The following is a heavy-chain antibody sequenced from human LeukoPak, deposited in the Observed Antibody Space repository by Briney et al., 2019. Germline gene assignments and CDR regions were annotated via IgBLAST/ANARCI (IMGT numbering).Heavy chain of an antibody. V-gene: IGHV4-59*01. CDR3: AREGATEYCSSTSCYGDWYFDL. CDR2: IYYSGST. CDR1: GGSISSYY. J-gene: IGHJ2*01. D-gene: IGHD2-2*01. Sequence: SETLSLTCTVSGGSISSYYWSWIRQPPGKGLEWIGYIYYSGSTNYSPSLKSRVTISVDTSKNQFSLKLSSVTAADPAVYYCAREGATEYCSSTSCYGDWYFDLWGRGTLVTVSS.